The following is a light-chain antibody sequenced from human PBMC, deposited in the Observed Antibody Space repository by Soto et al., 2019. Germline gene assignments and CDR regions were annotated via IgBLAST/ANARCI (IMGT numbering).Light chain of an antibody. CDR2: DAS. V-gene: IGKV3-20*01. CDR1: QSVSSSY. CDR3: QQYGSSPLYT. Sequence: EIVLTQSPGTLSLSPGERATLSCRASQSVSSSYLAWYQQKPGQAPRLLIYDASSRAPGIPDRFSGSRSGTDFTLTISRLEPEDFAVYYCQQYGSSPLYTFGQGTKLEIK. J-gene: IGKJ2*01.